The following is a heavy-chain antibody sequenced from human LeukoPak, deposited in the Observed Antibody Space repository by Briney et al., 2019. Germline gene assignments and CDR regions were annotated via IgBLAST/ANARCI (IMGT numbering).Heavy chain of an antibody. D-gene: IGHD6-19*01. V-gene: IGHV3-74*01. CDR3: ARSGGPIYYFDY. CDR2: INSDGSST. J-gene: IGHJ4*02. CDR1: GFTFSSYW. Sequence: GGSLRLTCAASGFTFSSYWMHWVRQAPGKGLVWVSRINSDGSSTSYADSVKGRFTISRDNAKNTLYLQMNSLRAEDTAVYYCARSGGPIYYFDYWGQGTLVTVSS.